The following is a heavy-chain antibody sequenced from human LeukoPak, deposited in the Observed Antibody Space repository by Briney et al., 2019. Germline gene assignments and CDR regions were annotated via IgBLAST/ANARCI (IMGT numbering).Heavy chain of an antibody. Sequence: SETLSLTCTVSGGSISSYYWSWIRQPPGKGLEWIGYIYYSGSTNYNPSPKSRVTISVDTSKNQFSLKLSSVTAADTAVYYCAGGNYYDSSGYLWGQGTLVTVSS. J-gene: IGHJ5*02. V-gene: IGHV4-59*01. CDR2: IYYSGST. D-gene: IGHD3-22*01. CDR3: AGGNYYDSSGYL. CDR1: GGSISSYY.